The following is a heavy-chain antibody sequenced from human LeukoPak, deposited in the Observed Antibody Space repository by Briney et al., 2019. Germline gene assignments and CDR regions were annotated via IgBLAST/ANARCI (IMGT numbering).Heavy chain of an antibody. D-gene: IGHD2-15*01. J-gene: IGHJ1*01. CDR1: GFTFDNYG. V-gene: IGHV3-30*18. CDR2: ISSDGATQ. Sequence: GGSLRLSCAASGFTFDNYGMHWVRQAPGKGLEWVADISSDGATQYYADSVKGRFTISRENSKHTLNLQMNSLRPGDTAVYYCAKGCLGGGNCFFFQHWGQGTLVTVSS. CDR3: AKGCLGGGNCFFFQH.